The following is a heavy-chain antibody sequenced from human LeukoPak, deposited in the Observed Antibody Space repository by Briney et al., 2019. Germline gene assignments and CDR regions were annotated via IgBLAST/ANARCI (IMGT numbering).Heavy chain of an antibody. CDR3: ARGFNSDILTAYPP. D-gene: IGHD3-9*01. V-gene: IGHV4-38-2*01. Sequence: PSETLSLTCGVSGSSISSDYFWGWIRQPPGKGLEWVGSIYDSGNTYYNPSLKSRVSISVDTSKNQFSLKMSSVTAADTAVYYCARGFNSDILTAYPPWGQGTLVTVSS. CDR1: GSSISSDYF. J-gene: IGHJ5*02. CDR2: IYDSGNT.